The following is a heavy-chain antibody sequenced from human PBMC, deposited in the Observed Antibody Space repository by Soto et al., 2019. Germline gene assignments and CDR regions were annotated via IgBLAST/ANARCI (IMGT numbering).Heavy chain of an antibody. V-gene: IGHV1-69*13. Sequence: SVKVSCKASGGTFSSYAISWVRQAPGQGLEWMGGIIPTFGTANYAQKFQGRVTITADESTSTAYMELSSLRSEDTAVYYCARYDFWSGYSPPDYYYGMDVWGQGTKVTVSS. J-gene: IGHJ6*01. D-gene: IGHD3-3*01. CDR3: ARYDFWSGYSPPDYYYGMDV. CDR1: GGTFSSYA. CDR2: IIPTFGTA.